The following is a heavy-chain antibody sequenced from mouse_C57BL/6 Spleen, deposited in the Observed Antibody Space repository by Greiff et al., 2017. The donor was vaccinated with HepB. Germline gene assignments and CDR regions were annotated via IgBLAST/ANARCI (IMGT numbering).Heavy chain of an antibody. V-gene: IGHV3-6*01. D-gene: IGHD2-3*01. CDR1: GYSITSGYY. CDR3: ARSIYDGYHWYFDV. J-gene: IGHJ1*03. Sequence: EVKLQESGPGLVKPSQSLSLTCSVTGYSITSGYYWNWIRQFPGNKLEWMGYISYDGSNNYNPSLKNRISITRDTSKNQFFLKLNSVTTEDTATYYCARSIYDGYHWYFDVWGTGTTVTVSS. CDR2: ISYDGSN.